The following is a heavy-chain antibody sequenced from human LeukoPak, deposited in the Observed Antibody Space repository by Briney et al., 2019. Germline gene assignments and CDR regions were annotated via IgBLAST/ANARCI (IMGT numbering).Heavy chain of an antibody. CDR2: IHPNSGST. Sequence: ASVKVSCKASGYIFTDYYIHGVRQAPGQGVEGMGWIHPNSGSTNSAQKFQDRVTMTRDTSISTAYMELSSLISDDTVVYHCAREIAVAATGGSTSYYYGMDVWGQGTTVIVSS. D-gene: IGHD6-19*01. CDR3: AREIAVAATGGSTSYYYGMDV. CDR1: GYIFTDYY. J-gene: IGHJ6*02. V-gene: IGHV1-2*02.